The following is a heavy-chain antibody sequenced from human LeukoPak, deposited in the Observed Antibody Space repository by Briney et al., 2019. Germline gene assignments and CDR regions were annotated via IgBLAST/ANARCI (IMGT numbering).Heavy chain of an antibody. D-gene: IGHD6-13*01. CDR1: RGSIRTADYY. J-gene: IGHJ5*01. CDR2: IYFSGTP. V-gene: IGHV4-39*01. CDR3: ARTSSWYAGAWFDS. Sequence: SETLSLTCTVSRGSIRTADYYWAWVRQPPGEGLEWLGGIYFSGTPYFNPSLKSRVAVSIDTSKNQFSLKVTSVNASDTAVYFCARTSSWYAGAWFDSWGQGTLVTVSS.